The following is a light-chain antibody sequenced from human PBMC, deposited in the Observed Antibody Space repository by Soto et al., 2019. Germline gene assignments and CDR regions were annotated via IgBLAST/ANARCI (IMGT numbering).Light chain of an antibody. CDR1: QGIRNF. J-gene: IGKJ4*01. CDR3: QQLNSYT. CDR2: AAS. V-gene: IGKV1-9*01. Sequence: DVQLTQSPSFLSASVGDRVTITCRASQGIRNFLAWYQQKPGKAPKLLIYAASTLQSGVPSRFSGSGSGTEFTLTISSLQPEDFATYYCQQLNSYTFGGGTKVEIK.